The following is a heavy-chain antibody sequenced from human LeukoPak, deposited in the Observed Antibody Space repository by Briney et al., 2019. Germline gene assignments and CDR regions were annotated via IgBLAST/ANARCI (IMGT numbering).Heavy chain of an antibody. D-gene: IGHD5-18*01. Sequence: SETLSLTCTVSGGSISSYYWSWIRQPPGKGLEWIGYIYYSGSTNYNPSLKSRVTISVDTSKNQFSLKLSSVTAADTAVYYCARGGIQLWPSYYYYGMDVWGQGTTVTVSS. CDR1: GGSISSYY. CDR3: ARGGIQLWPSYYYYGMDV. V-gene: IGHV4-59*01. CDR2: IYYSGST. J-gene: IGHJ6*02.